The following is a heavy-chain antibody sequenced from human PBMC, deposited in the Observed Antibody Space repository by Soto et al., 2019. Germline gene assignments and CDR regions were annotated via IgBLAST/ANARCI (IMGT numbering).Heavy chain of an antibody. J-gene: IGHJ6*02. D-gene: IGHD2-15*01. CDR1: GFTFSSYG. CDR3: ARDLDCSGGSCLYYYYYYGMDV. Sequence: VQLVESGGGVVQPGRSLRLSCAASGFTFSSYGMHWVRQAPGKGLEWVAVIWYDGSNKYYADSVKGRFTISRDNSKNTLYLQMNSLRAEDTAVYYCARDLDCSGGSCLYYYYYYGMDVWGQGTTVTVSS. CDR2: IWYDGSNK. V-gene: IGHV3-33*01.